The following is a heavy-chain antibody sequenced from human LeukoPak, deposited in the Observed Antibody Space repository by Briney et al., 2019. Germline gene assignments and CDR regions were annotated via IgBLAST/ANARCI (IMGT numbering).Heavy chain of an antibody. CDR1: GFSFDDYA. V-gene: IGHV3-9*01. CDR2: ISWNSGTI. D-gene: IGHD3-3*01. J-gene: IGHJ3*02. Sequence: GGSLRLSCAASGFSFDDYAMHWVRQPPGKGLEWVSGISWNSGTIKYADSVKGRFTISRDNANNSLYLQMNSLRPEDTALYYCAKDRLIKVPKLEDDVFDIWGQGTMVTVSS. CDR3: AKDRLIKVPKLEDDVFDI.